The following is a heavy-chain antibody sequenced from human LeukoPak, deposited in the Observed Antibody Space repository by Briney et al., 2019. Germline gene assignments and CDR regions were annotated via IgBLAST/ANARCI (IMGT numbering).Heavy chain of an antibody. J-gene: IGHJ3*02. CDR3: ARDEAMYSSSWPNAPDAFDI. CDR2: IYYSGST. D-gene: IGHD6-13*01. V-gene: IGHV4-39*07. Sequence: SETLSLTCTVSGASIRTSTFYWGWIRQPPGKGLEWIASIYYSGSTYYNPSLKSRVTISVDTSKNQFSLKLSSVTAADTAVYYCARDEAMYSSSWPNAPDAFDIWGQGTMVTVSS. CDR1: GASIRTSTFY.